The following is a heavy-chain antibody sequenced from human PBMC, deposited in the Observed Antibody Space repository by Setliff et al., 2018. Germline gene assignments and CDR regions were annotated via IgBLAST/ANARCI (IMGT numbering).Heavy chain of an antibody. D-gene: IGHD6-19*01. V-gene: IGHV3-64*01. CDR3: ARSRTGEYSSGWLNWFDP. CDR1: GFTFRSYA. J-gene: IGHJ5*02. CDR2: ISCNGGST. Sequence: GGSLRLSCAASGFTFRSYAMHWVRQAPGKGLEYVSAISCNGGSTYYANSVKGRFTISRDNSKNTLYLQMGSLRAEDMAVYYCARSRTGEYSSGWLNWFDPWGQGTLVTVSS.